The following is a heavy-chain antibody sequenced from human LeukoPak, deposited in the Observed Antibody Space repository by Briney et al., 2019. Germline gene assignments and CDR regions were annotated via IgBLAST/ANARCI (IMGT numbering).Heavy chain of an antibody. J-gene: IGHJ4*02. CDR1: GFTFSSYG. D-gene: IGHD3-22*01. V-gene: IGHV3-7*01. Sequence: GGSLRLSCSAPGFTFSSYGMNWVRQAPGKGLEWVANINQGGSEKYYVDSVKGRFTISRDHAKNSLYLEMNSLRAEDTAVYYCLRENHDSGWSFDYWGQGTLVTVSS. CDR2: INQGGSEK. CDR3: LRENHDSGWSFDY.